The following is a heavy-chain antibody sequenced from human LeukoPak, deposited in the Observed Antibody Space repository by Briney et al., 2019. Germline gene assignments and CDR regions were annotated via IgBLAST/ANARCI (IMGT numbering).Heavy chain of an antibody. D-gene: IGHD2-2*02. Sequence: SQTLSLTCTVSGGSITSDAFYWTWIRQHPRTGLEWIGEINHSGSTNYNPSLKSRVTISVDTSKNQFSLKLSSVTAADTAVYYCARRPGVIPYCSSTSCYNAYFDYWGQGTLVTVSS. CDR2: INHSGST. J-gene: IGHJ4*02. CDR3: ARRPGVIPYCSSTSCYNAYFDY. V-gene: IGHV4-31*03. CDR1: GGSITSDAFY.